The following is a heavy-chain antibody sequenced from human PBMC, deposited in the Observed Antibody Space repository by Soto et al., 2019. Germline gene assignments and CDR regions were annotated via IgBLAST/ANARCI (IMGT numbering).Heavy chain of an antibody. D-gene: IGHD4-17*01. Sequence: QVQLQESGPGLVKPSQTLSLTCTVSGGSISSGGYYWSWIRQHPGKGLEWIGYIYYSGSTYYNPSLKSRVTISVDTSKNQFSLKLSSVTAADTAVYYCARAGGATVTTTYYFDYWGQGTLVTVSS. CDR2: IYYSGST. J-gene: IGHJ4*02. CDR3: ARAGGATVTTTYYFDY. CDR1: GGSISSGGYY. V-gene: IGHV4-31*03.